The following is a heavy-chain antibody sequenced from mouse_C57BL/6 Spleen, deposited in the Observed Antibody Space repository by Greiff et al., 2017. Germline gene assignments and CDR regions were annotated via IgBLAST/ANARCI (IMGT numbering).Heavy chain of an antibody. J-gene: IGHJ2*01. Sequence: QVQLKQPGAELVRPGTSVKLSCKASGYTFTSYWMHWVKQRPGQGLEWIGVIDPSDSYTNYNEKFKGKDTLTVDTSASTAYMQFSSLTSEDSAVYYVARQELGRRGYFDYWGQGTTLTVSS. V-gene: IGHV1-59*01. CDR1: GYTFTSYW. CDR3: ARQELGRRGYFDY. CDR2: IDPSDSYT. D-gene: IGHD4-1*01.